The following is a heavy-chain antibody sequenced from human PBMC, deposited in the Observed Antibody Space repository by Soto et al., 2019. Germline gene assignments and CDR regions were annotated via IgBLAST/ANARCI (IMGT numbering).Heavy chain of an antibody. CDR1: GFTVSSKY. Sequence: EVQLVESGGGLIQPGGSLRLSCAASGFTVSSKYMTWVRQAPRKGLEWVSVIYGGGTTYYADSVKGRFTISRDNSKNTLFLQVNSLRVEDTAVYYCVQTTGWPGFDFWGQGTLVTVSS. CDR3: VQTTGWPGFDF. CDR2: IYGGGTT. V-gene: IGHV3-53*01. J-gene: IGHJ4*02. D-gene: IGHD6-19*01.